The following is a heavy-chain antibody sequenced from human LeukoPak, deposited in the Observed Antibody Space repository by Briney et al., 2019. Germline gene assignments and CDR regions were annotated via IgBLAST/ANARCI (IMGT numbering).Heavy chain of an antibody. Sequence: GGSLRLSCAASGFTLSTYSMNWVRQAPGKGPEWLSYISSGSSTIYYADSVKGRFTISRDNAKNSLYLQMSSLRAEDTAVYYCARGGGNDYWGQGTLVTVSS. CDR2: ISSGSSTI. J-gene: IGHJ4*02. CDR3: ARGGGNDY. D-gene: IGHD1-26*01. V-gene: IGHV3-48*04. CDR1: GFTLSTYS.